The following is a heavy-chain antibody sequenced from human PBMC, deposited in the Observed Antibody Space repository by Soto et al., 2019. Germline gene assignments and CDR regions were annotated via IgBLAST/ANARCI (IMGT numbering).Heavy chain of an antibody. D-gene: IGHD3-10*01. Sequence: QVQLLQSGPRLVKPSETLSLTCTVASGYISSYYWSWLRQPPGKGLEWIGYAYDSGTTNDNSSLKSRVTISIATSKNQLSLPLNCVTAAETAVYYCARTPFYMCARGTHLHYLAFWDQGALVTVSS. V-gene: IGHV4-59*01. CDR2: AYDSGTT. J-gene: IGHJ4*02. CDR3: ARTPFYMCARGTHLHYLAF. CDR1: SGYISSYY.